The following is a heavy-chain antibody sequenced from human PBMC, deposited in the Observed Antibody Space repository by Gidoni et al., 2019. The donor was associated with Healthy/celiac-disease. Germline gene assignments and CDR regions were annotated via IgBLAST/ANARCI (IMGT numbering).Heavy chain of an antibody. D-gene: IGHD6-19*01. CDR1: GFTFRSYG. CDR3: AREGRAVARKGVFDY. CDR2: IWYDGSTK. V-gene: IGHV3-33*01. J-gene: IGHJ4*02. Sequence: QVQPVESGGGVVQPGRSLRRSCSASGFTFRSYGMYWVRQAPGKGPEWVAVIWYDGSTKYYADSVKGRFTIARDISKNTVYLQMNNRRAAETGVYYCAREGRAVARKGVFDYWVQGTLVTVSS.